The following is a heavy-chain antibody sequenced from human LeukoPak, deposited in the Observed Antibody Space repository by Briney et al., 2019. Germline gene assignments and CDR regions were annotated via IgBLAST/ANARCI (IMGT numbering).Heavy chain of an antibody. CDR1: GFTFEDHG. D-gene: IGHD1-26*01. CDR2: INWNGGRT. Sequence: GGSLRLSCATSGFTFEDHGLSWVRHPPGKGLEWVSRINWNGGRTGYSDSVKGRFTISRDDAKKSVHLQMNSLRVEDTAVYYCVRGEGRGGWFDPWGQGILVTVSS. V-gene: IGHV3-20*04. J-gene: IGHJ5*02. CDR3: VRGEGRGGWFDP.